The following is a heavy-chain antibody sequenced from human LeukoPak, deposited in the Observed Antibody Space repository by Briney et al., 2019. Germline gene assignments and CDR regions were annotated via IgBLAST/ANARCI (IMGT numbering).Heavy chain of an antibody. D-gene: IGHD6-19*01. CDR3: ARVSVAGTFQNDY. Sequence: PGGSLRLSCAASGFTFSSYWMSWVRQAPGKGLEWVANIKHDGSEKYYVDSVKGRFTISRDNAKNSLYLQMNSLRAEDTAVSFCARVSVAGTFQNDYWGQGTLVTVSS. CDR1: GFTFSSYW. CDR2: IKHDGSEK. J-gene: IGHJ4*02. V-gene: IGHV3-7*01.